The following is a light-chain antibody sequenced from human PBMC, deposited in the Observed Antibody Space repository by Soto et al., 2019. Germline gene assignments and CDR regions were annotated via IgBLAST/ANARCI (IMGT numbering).Light chain of an antibody. CDR2: AAT. CDR3: QQYNSWPPIT. CDR1: QSVSSSY. V-gene: IGKV3-20*01. Sequence: EIVLTQSPGTLSLSPGERATLSCRASQSVSSSYLAWYQHKPGQAPRLLIYAATSRATGIPDRFSGGGSGTEFTLTISSLQSEDFAVYYCQQYNSWPPITFGQGTRLEIK. J-gene: IGKJ5*01.